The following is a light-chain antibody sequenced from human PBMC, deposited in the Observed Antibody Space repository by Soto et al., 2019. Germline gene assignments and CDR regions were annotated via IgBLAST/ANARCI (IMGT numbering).Light chain of an antibody. J-gene: IGKJ2*01. V-gene: IGKV3-20*01. Sequence: IVLTQSPGTLSLSPGERATLSCRASQSVFNNNLAWYQQKPGQAPRLLMFGASSRATGIPDRFSGSGSVTDFTLTISRLEPEAFAIYHCQQYGGSPRTFGQGTKLEIK. CDR1: QSVFNNN. CDR3: QQYGGSPRT. CDR2: GAS.